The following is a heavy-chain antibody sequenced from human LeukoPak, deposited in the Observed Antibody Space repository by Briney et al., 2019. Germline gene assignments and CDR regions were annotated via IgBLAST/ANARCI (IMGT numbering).Heavy chain of an antibody. D-gene: IGHD6-6*01. CDR1: GFTFSSYS. CDR3: ARDHPTTKYSREHSGY. Sequence: GGSLRLSCAASGFTFSSYSMNWVRQAPGKGLEWVSSISSSSSYIYYADSVKGRFTISRDNAKNSLYLQMNSLRAEDTAVYYCARDHPTTKYSREHSGYWGQGTLVTVSS. V-gene: IGHV3-21*01. J-gene: IGHJ4*02. CDR2: ISSSSSYI.